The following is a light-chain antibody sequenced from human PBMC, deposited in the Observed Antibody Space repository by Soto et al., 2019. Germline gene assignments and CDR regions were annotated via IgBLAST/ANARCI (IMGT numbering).Light chain of an antibody. CDR3: QQSRDYPWT. CDR2: EAS. Sequence: DIQMTQSPSTLSASVGDRVTITCLASQSIDFYLAWYQQKPGKAPKLLIYEASNLESGVPSRFSGSGFGTEFTLSISSLQADDFATYYCQQSRDYPWTFGQGTKVDIK. CDR1: QSIDFY. J-gene: IGKJ1*01. V-gene: IGKV1-5*03.